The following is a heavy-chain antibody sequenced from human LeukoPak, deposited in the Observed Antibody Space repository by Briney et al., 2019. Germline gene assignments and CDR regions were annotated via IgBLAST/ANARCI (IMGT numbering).Heavy chain of an antibody. J-gene: IGHJ4*02. CDR2: ISGSGGST. CDR3: AKDLVVGATSDDY. V-gene: IGHV3-23*01. D-gene: IGHD1-26*01. CDR1: GFTFSSYA. Sequence: GSLRLSCASSGFTFSSYALSWVRQAPGKELEWVSAISGSGGSTYYADSVKGRFTISRDNSKNTLYLQMNSLRAEDTAVYYCAKDLVVGATSDDYWGQGTLVTVSS.